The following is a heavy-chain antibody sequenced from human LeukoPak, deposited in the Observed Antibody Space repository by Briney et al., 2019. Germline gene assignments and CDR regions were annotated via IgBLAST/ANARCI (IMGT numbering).Heavy chain of an antibody. CDR3: AKDDWQWSRSENAFDI. CDR1: GFTFDDYA. V-gene: IGHV3-9*01. CDR2: ISWNSGSI. D-gene: IGHD6-19*01. Sequence: SLRLSCVASGFTFDDYAMHWVRQAPGKGLGGVSGISWNSGSIGYADSVKGRFTISRDNPKNTLYLQMNRLSVEDTAIYYCAKDDWQWSRSENAFDIWGQGTEVTVSS. J-gene: IGHJ3*02.